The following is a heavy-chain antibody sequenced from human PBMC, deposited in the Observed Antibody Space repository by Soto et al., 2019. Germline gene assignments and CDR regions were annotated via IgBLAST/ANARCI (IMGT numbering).Heavy chain of an antibody. D-gene: IGHD3-16*02. Sequence: EVQLVESGGGLVKPGGSLRLSCAASGFTFSSYSMNWVRQAPGKGLEWVSSISSSSSYIYYADSVKGRFTISRDNAKNSLYLQMNSLRAEDTAVYYCARGGDYVWGSYRHWGQGTLVTVSS. CDR3: ARGGDYVWGSYRH. CDR2: ISSSSSYI. CDR1: GFTFSSYS. J-gene: IGHJ4*02. V-gene: IGHV3-21*01.